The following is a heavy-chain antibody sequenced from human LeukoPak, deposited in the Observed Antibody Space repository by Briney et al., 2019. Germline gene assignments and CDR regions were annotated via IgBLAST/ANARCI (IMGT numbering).Heavy chain of an antibody. J-gene: IGHJ4*02. Sequence: PGGSLRLSCAASGFTVSSNYMSWVRQAPGKGLEWVSVIYSGGSTYYADSVKGRFTISRDNSKNTLYLQMNSLRAEDTAVYYCAKDRGYSGSYYPSWGQGTLVTVSS. D-gene: IGHD1-26*01. CDR2: IYSGGST. V-gene: IGHV3-53*01. CDR3: AKDRGYSGSYYPS. CDR1: GFTVSSNY.